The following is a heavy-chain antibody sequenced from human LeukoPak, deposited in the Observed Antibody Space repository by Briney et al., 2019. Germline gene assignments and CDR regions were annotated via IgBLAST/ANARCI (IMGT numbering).Heavy chain of an antibody. J-gene: IGHJ6*04. CDR3: AREGPGVVPAAMHYYYGMDV. Sequence: SETLSLTCTVSGGSISSGGYYWSWIRQHPGKGLEWIGYIYYSGSTYYNPSLKSRVTISVDTSKNQFSLKLSSVTAADTAVYYCAREGPGVVPAAMHYYYGMDVWGKGTTVTISS. V-gene: IGHV4-31*03. CDR1: GGSISSGGYY. CDR2: IYYSGST. D-gene: IGHD2-2*01.